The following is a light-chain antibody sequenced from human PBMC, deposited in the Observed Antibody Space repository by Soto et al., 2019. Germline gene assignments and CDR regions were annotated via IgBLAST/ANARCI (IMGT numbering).Light chain of an antibody. Sequence: DIQMTQSPSSLSASVGDRVTITCRASQSISSNLNWYQQKPGKAPKLLIYAASSLQSGVPSRFSGGGSGTEFTLTISSLQPEDFATYYCLQHNSYPLTFGGGTKVDI. J-gene: IGKJ4*01. CDR1: QSISSN. CDR2: AAS. CDR3: LQHNSYPLT. V-gene: IGKV1-17*01.